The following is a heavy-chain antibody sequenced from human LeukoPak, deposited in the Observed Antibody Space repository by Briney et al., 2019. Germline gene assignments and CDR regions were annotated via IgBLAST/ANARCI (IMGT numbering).Heavy chain of an antibody. Sequence: ASVKVSCKASGYTFTGYYMHWVRQAPGQGLEWMGWINPNSGGTNFSQKFQGRVTMTEDTSTDTAYMELSSLRSEDTAVYYCATVLYGSGSYYYFDYWGQGSLVTVSS. V-gene: IGHV1-2*02. D-gene: IGHD3-10*01. CDR3: ATVLYGSGSYYYFDY. CDR2: INPNSGGT. CDR1: GYTFTGYY. J-gene: IGHJ4*02.